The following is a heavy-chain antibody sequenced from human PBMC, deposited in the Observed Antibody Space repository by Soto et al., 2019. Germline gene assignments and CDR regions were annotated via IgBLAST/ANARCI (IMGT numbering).Heavy chain of an antibody. D-gene: IGHD3-10*01. CDR3: ARDRTYYGSGAVGMDV. V-gene: IGHV3-33*07. CDR2: IQYGGSKE. Sequence: PGGSLRLSCAASGFTFRRYGMSWVRQTPGKGLEWLAIIQYGGSKEYYADSVKGRFSISRDNSKNTLDLQMNSLRAEDSAVYYCARDRTYYGSGAVGMDVWGQGTTVTVSS. CDR1: GFTFRRYG. J-gene: IGHJ6*02.